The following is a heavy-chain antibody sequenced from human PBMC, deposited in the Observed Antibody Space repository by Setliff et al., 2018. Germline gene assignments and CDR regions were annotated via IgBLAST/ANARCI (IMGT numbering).Heavy chain of an antibody. V-gene: IGHV1-18*01. CDR1: GFMFYTFG. J-gene: IGHJ4*02. D-gene: IGHD3-3*01. CDR3: ARSSAPSVVLAADFDF. Sequence: ASVKVSCKTSGFMFYTFGFSWVRHVPEQGFEWMGCISGYNGNTNYAQKFQDRVTVTMDTSTSTVYMELRSLRSDDTAVYYCARSSAPSVVLAADFDFWGLGTPVTAPQ. CDR2: ISGYNGNT.